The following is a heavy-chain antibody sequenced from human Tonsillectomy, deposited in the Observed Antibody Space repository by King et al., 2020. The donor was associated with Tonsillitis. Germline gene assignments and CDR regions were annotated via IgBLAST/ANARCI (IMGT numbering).Heavy chain of an antibody. Sequence: VPLVESGGGLVQPGGSLRLSCAASGFTFSSYAMSWVRQAPGKGLGWVSAISGSGGSTYYADSVKGRFTISRDNSKNTLYLQMNSLRAEDTAVYYCAKDTRGGSYYRADAFDIWGQGTMVTVSS. D-gene: IGHD1-26*01. CDR1: GFTFSSYA. V-gene: IGHV3-23*04. CDR2: ISGSGGST. J-gene: IGHJ3*02. CDR3: AKDTRGGSYYRADAFDI.